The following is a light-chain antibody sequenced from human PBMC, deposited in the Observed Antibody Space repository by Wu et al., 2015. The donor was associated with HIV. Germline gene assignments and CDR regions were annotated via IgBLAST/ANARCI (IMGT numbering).Light chain of an antibody. CDR1: QSISSN. CDR2: SAF. Sequence: EIMMTQSPATLSVSPGERATLSCRASQSISSNLAWYQQKGGQTPRLLIYSAFIRAGGIPARFNGGGSGTEFTLTISSMQSEDIAVYYCQQYESWPPLTFGGGTKVEIK. J-gene: IGKJ4*01. V-gene: IGKV3D-15*01. CDR3: QQYESWPPLT.